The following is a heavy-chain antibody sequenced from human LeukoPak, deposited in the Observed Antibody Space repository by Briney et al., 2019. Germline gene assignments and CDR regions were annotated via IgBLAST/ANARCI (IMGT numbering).Heavy chain of an antibody. J-gene: IGHJ4*02. Sequence: GGSLRLSCAASGFTFNNYAMAWVRQAPGKGLEWVSGISGSGGSTFYSVKGRFTISRDNSKNTLFLQMNRLRAEDTAIYYCAKAGEYCPDGSCYSENYYFDYWGQGTLVTASS. CDR3: AKAGEYCPDGSCYSENYYFDY. CDR1: GFTFNNYA. CDR2: ISGSGGST. V-gene: IGHV3-23*01. D-gene: IGHD2-15*01.